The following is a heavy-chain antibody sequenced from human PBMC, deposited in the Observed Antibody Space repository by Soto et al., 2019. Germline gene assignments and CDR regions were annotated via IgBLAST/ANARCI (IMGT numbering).Heavy chain of an antibody. J-gene: IGHJ6*02. CDR3: ARDGSYYDILTGYSQAYYYYGMDV. CDR1: GFTFSSYG. Sequence: GGSLRLSCAASGFTFSSYGMHWVRQAPGKGLEWVAVIWYDGSNKYYADSVKGRFTISRDNSKNTLYLQMNSLRAEDTAVYYCARDGSYYDILTGYSQAYYYYGMDVWGQGTTVTVSS. V-gene: IGHV3-33*01. CDR2: IWYDGSNK. D-gene: IGHD3-9*01.